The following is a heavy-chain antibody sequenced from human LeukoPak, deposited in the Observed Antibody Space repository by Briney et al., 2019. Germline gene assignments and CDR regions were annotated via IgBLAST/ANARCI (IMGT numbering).Heavy chain of an antibody. CDR2: INHSGST. CDR3: ARARGIAAPPRPHLPFDY. J-gene: IGHJ4*02. CDR1: GGSFSGYY. Sequence: SETLFLTCAVYGGSFSGYYWSWIRQPPGKGLEWIGEINHSGSTNYNPSLKSRVTISVDTSKNQFSLKLSSVTAANTAVYYCARARGIAAPPRPHLPFDYWGQGTLVTVSS. V-gene: IGHV4-34*01. D-gene: IGHD6-6*01.